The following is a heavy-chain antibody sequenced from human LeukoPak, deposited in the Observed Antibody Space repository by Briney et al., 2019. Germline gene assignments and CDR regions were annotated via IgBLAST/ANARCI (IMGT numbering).Heavy chain of an antibody. D-gene: IGHD3-10*01. CDR2: IIPIFGTA. Sequence: RASVKVSCKASGGTFSSYAISWVRQAPGQGLEWMGRIIPIFGTANYAQKFQGRVTITTDESTSTAYMELSSLRSEDTAVYYCARDRWFREFSGWFDPWGQGTLVTVSS. V-gene: IGHV1-69*05. J-gene: IGHJ5*02. CDR3: ARDRWFREFSGWFDP. CDR1: GGTFSSYA.